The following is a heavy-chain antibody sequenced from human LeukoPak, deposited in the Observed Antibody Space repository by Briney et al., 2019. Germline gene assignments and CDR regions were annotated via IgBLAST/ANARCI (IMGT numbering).Heavy chain of an antibody. CDR2: INHSGSA. Sequence: PSETLSLTCAVYGGSFSGYYWSWIRQPPGKGLEWIGEINHSGSANYNPSLESRVTISVDTSKNQFSLKLSSVTAADTAVYYCARGGYYYDSSGYYYWGQGTLVTVSS. CDR3: ARGGYYYDSSGYYY. D-gene: IGHD3-22*01. CDR1: GGSFSGYY. V-gene: IGHV4-34*01. J-gene: IGHJ4*02.